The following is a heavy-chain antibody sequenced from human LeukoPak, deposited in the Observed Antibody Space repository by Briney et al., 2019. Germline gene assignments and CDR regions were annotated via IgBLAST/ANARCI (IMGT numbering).Heavy chain of an antibody. CDR1: RYTFTGYY. Sequence: SSVKVSCKASRYTFTGYYMQWVRQAPAQGLQWMGWINPNSGVTNYAQKSQGTFTMTREPSISTPYTELTRLRAHYPPLSYWAIQGGYWGQGTLVTVS. V-gene: IGHV1-2*02. CDR2: INPNSGVT. D-gene: IGHD1-26*01. J-gene: IGHJ4*02. CDR3: AIQGGY.